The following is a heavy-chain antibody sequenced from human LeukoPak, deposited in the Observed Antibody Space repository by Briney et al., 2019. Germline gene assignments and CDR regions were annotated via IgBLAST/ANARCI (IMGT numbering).Heavy chain of an antibody. D-gene: IGHD4-23*01. CDR3: ARDHRDGGNSGLTFLDYYYYYMDV. CDR1: GYTFTGYY. V-gene: IGHV1-2*02. J-gene: IGHJ6*03. Sequence: ASVKVSCKASGYTFTGYYMHWVRQAPGQGLEWMGWINPNSGGTNYAQKFQGRVTMTRDTSISTAYMELSRLRSDDTAVYYCARDHRDGGNSGLTFLDYYYYYMDVWGKGTTVTISS. CDR2: INPNSGGT.